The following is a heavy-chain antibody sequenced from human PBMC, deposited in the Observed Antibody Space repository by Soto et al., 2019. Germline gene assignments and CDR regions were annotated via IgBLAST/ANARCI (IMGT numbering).Heavy chain of an antibody. V-gene: IGHV4-39*01. CDR1: GGPISSSSYY. CDR2: IYYSGST. CDR3: SRHVRGYCSSTSSHIDN. J-gene: IGHJ4*02. D-gene: IGHD2-2*02. Sequence: QLQLQESGPGLVKPSETLSLTCTVSGGPISSSSYYWGWIRQPPGKGLEWIGSIYYSGSTYSSPSLKSRVTISVDTSKNQFYLILSSGTAADTAVYYCSRHVRGYCSSTSSHIDNWGQGTLVTVSS.